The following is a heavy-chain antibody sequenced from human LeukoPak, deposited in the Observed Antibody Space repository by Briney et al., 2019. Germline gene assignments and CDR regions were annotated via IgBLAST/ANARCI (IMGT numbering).Heavy chain of an antibody. CDR3: ARDAGSGYFDY. J-gene: IGHJ4*02. D-gene: IGHD6-19*01. V-gene: IGHV3-48*02. CDR1: GFTFGTYA. Sequence: GGSLRLSCAASGFTFGTYAMNWVRQAPGKGLEWVSYISSSSSTIYFPDSVKGRFIISRDNAKNSLYLQMNGLRDEDTAVYYCARDAGSGYFDYWGQGTLVTVSS. CDR2: ISSSSSTI.